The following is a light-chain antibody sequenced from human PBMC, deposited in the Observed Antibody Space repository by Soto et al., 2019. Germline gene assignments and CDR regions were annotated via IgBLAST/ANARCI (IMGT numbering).Light chain of an antibody. CDR1: QSVSSY. CDR2: DAS. J-gene: IGKJ2*01. CDR3: QQRSNWPPYT. V-gene: IGKV3-11*01. Sequence: EIVLTQSPATLSLSPGERATLSCRASQSVSSYLAWYQQKPGQAPRLLIYDASNRATGIPARFSGSGYGTDFTLTISSLEPEYFAVYYCQQRSNWPPYTFGQGTKLEIK.